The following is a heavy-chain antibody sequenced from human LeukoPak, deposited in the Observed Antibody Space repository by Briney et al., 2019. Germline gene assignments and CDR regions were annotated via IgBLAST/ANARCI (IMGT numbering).Heavy chain of an antibody. CDR3: ARERASCYFDY. V-gene: IGHV3-30*04. Sequence: GSLRLSCADSGFTFSIYTMHWFRQAPGTGLEWVAVISNNGGYINYVDYVRGRFTISRDNSRNTLYLQMDSLRAEDTAVYYCARERASCYFDYWGQGTPVTVSS. J-gene: IGHJ4*02. D-gene: IGHD2-2*01. CDR2: ISNNGGYI. CDR1: GFTFSIYT.